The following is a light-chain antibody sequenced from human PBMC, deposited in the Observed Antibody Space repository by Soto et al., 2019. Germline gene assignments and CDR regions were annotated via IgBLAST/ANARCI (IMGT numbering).Light chain of an antibody. CDR1: SSDVGGYNY. V-gene: IGLV2-14*01. CDR2: EVS. CDR3: SSFTSINTWV. J-gene: IGLJ3*02. Sequence: QSALTQPASVSGSPGQSITISCTGTSSDVGGYNYVSWYQQHPGKAPKLMIYEVSNRPSGVSNRFSGSKSGNTASLTSSGLQAEDEADYYCSSFTSINTWVFGSGTKLTVL.